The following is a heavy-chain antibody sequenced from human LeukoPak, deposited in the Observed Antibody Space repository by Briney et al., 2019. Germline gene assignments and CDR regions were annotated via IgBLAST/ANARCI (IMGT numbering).Heavy chain of an antibody. D-gene: IGHD2-21*02. V-gene: IGHV5-51*01. CDR3: AIPPGYCGNDCSFDR. CDR2: IYPGDYET. CDR1: GYSFSNCW. J-gene: IGHJ4*02. Sequence: GESLKNSCEGSGYSFSNCWIGWMRQMPGKGLEWMGIIYPGDYETRYSPSFQGLVTISVDKSISTAYLQWSSLKASDTAMYYCAIPPGYCGNDCSFDRWGQGTLVTVPS.